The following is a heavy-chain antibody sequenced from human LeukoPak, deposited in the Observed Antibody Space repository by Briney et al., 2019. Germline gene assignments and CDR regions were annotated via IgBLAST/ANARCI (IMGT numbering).Heavy chain of an antibody. CDR2: ISGYGAST. J-gene: IGHJ4*02. Sequence: GGSLRLSCAASGFTFGTTAMSWVRQAPGKGLEWVSTISGYGASTYYADSVKDRFTISRDNSKNTLYLQMDSLRDEDTAVYYCARDRGYTYGHPLDYWGQGTLVTVSS. CDR1: GFTFGTTA. CDR3: ARDRGYTYGHPLDY. D-gene: IGHD5-18*01. V-gene: IGHV3-23*01.